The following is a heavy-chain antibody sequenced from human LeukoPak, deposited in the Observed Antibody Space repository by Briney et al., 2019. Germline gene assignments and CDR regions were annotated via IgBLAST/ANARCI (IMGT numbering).Heavy chain of an antibody. D-gene: IGHD3-10*01. J-gene: IGHJ6*03. CDR1: GFTFDNYA. V-gene: IGHV3-9*01. CDR2: INWRSDEI. CDR3: RMWFGDGYYYYMDV. Sequence: PGRSLRLSCSASGFTFDNYAMHWVRQAPMKGLEWVASINWRSDEIGYADSVKGRFTISRDNSKNTLYLQMNSLRAEDTAVYYCRMWFGDGYYYYMDVWGKGTTVTVSS.